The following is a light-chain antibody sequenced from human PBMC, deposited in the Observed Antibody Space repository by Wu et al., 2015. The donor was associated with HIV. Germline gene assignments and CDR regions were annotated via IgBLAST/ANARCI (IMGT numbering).Light chain of an antibody. V-gene: IGKV3-20*01. CDR3: QQYGSSPPLT. CDR2: GAS. Sequence: EIVLTQSPGTLSLSPGERATLSCRASQSVTSNYLAWYQQKPGQAPRLLICGASSRAAGIPDRFSGSGSGTDFTLTISRLEPEDFAVYYCQQYGSSPPLTFGGGTKVEIK. CDR1: QSVTSNY. J-gene: IGKJ4*01.